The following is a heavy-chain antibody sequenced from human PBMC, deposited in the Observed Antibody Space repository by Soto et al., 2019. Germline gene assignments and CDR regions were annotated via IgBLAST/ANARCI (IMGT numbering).Heavy chain of an antibody. CDR3: SRQVPRIAAAGIPGYNWFDP. D-gene: IGHD6-13*01. CDR1: GYTFTGYY. J-gene: IGHJ5*02. Sequence: QVQLVQSGAEVKKPGASVKVSCKASGYTFTGYYMHWVRQAPGQGLEWMGWINPNSGGTNYAQKFQGWVTMTRDTSTITAYMELTRLRSDDTAVYYCSRQVPRIAAAGIPGYNWFDPWGQGTLVTVSS. V-gene: IGHV1-2*04. CDR2: INPNSGGT.